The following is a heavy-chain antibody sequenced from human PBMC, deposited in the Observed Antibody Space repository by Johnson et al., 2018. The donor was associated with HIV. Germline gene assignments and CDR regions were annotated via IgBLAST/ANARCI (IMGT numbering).Heavy chain of an antibody. CDR1: SW. J-gene: IGHJ3*02. V-gene: IGHV3-52*01. CDR2: IKCDGSEK. D-gene: IGHD3-22*01. Sequence: SWMHWVCQAPEKGLEWVVDIKCDGSEKYYVDSVKGRFTISRDNAKNSLYLQMNSLRAEDTAVYYCARTGRRVVVRGGAFDIWGQGTLVTVSS. CDR3: ARTGRRVVVRGGAFDI.